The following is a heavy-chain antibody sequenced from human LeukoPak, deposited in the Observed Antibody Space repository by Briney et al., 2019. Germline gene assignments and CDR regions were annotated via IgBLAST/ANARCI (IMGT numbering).Heavy chain of an antibody. J-gene: IGHJ4*02. CDR2: INPNSGGT. CDR3: ARDGTVEMTPLDY. D-gene: IGHD5-24*01. CDR1: GYTFTGYY. V-gene: IGHV1-2*04. Sequence: GASVKVSCKASGYTFTGYYMHWVRQAPGQGLEWMGWINPNSGGTNYAQKFQGWVTMTRDTSISTAYMELSRLRSDDTAVYYCARDGTVEMTPLDYWGQGTLVTVSS.